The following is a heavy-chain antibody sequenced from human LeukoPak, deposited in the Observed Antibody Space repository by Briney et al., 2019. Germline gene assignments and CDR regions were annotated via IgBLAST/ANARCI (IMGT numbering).Heavy chain of an antibody. CDR2: ISWNSGSI. J-gene: IGHJ4*02. CDR3: AKGTLPKIAAAGTGDY. D-gene: IGHD6-13*01. CDR1: GFTFDDYA. Sequence: PGRSLRLSCAASGFTFDDYAMHWVRQAPGKGLEWVSGISWNSGSIGYADSVKGRFTISRDNAKNSLYLQMNSLRAEDTALYYCAKGTLPKIAAAGTGDYWGQGTLVTVSS. V-gene: IGHV3-9*01.